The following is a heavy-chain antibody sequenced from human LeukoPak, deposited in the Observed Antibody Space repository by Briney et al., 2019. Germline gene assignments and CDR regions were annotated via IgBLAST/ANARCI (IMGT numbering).Heavy chain of an antibody. V-gene: IGHV1-69*05. CDR3: ARDRVGATPNDYYYYYYMDV. J-gene: IGHJ6*03. Sequence: ASVKVSCKASGGTFSSYAISWVRQAPGQGLEWMGGIIPIFGTANYAQKFQGRVTITTDESTSTAYTELSSLRSEDTAVYYCARDRVGATPNDYYYYYYMDVWGKGTTVTVSS. CDR1: GGTFSSYA. D-gene: IGHD1-26*01. CDR2: IIPIFGTA.